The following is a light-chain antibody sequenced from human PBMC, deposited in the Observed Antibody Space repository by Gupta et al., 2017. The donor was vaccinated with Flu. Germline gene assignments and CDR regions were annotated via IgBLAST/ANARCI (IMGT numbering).Light chain of an antibody. CDR3: QQSNSTPQT. V-gene: IGKV1-39*01. Sequence: DIHMTQSPSSLSASVGDRVTITCRASQSINIHLNWYQQKPGKAPKLLIFAASSLRSGVPSRFSGSGSGTDFTLSISSVQPEDFATYYCQQSNSTPQTFGQGTRVEIK. J-gene: IGKJ1*01. CDR1: QSINIH. CDR2: AAS.